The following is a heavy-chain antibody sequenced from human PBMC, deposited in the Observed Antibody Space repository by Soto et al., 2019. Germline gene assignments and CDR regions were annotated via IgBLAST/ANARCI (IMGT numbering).Heavy chain of an antibody. Sequence: QVQLVQSGSEVKKPGASVKVSCKASGYIFNTYSIAWVRQAPGQGLEWMGWISPNNENTNYAQKVQGRGTMTTDTSTSTAYMELRSLTSDDTAVYYCAREAIGVYSSWFDPWGQGTLVTVSS. CDR3: AREAIGVYSSWFDP. D-gene: IGHD6-19*01. CDR2: ISPNNENT. V-gene: IGHV1-18*04. CDR1: GYIFNTYS. J-gene: IGHJ5*02.